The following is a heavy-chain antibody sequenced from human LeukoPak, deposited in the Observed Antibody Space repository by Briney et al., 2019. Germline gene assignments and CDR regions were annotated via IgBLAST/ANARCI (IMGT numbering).Heavy chain of an antibody. CDR1: GYSENFYG. CDR2: ISAQHGQT. J-gene: IGHJ1*01. Sequence: ASVKVSCKTSGYSENFYGITWVRQVAGQGLEWMGWISAQHGQTEYAPNSQDRVTMTTDTYTNTAYMELRSLRSDDTAVYYCAGSLVYCTSNVCYLKYWGPGTLVTLSS. D-gene: IGHD2-8*01. V-gene: IGHV1-18*01. CDR3: AGSLVYCTSNVCYLKY.